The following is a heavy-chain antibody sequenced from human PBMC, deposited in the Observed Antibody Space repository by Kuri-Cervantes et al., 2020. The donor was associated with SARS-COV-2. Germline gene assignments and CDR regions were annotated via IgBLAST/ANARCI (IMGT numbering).Heavy chain of an antibody. CDR2: ISYDGSNK. V-gene: IGHV3-30*04. J-gene: IGHJ4*02. CDR1: GFTFSSYA. CDR3: ARDRPGDYDFWSGYYSPTSGLDY. Sequence: GGSLRLSCAASGFTFSSYAMHWVRQAPGKGLGWVAVISYDGSNKYYADSVKGRFTISRDNSKNTLYLQMNSLRAEDTAVYYCARDRPGDYDFWSGYYSPTSGLDYWGQGTLVTVSS. D-gene: IGHD3-3*01.